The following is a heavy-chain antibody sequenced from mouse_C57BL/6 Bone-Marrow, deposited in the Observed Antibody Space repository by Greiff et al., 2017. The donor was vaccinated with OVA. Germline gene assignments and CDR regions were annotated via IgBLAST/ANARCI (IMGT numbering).Heavy chain of an antibody. D-gene: IGHD1-1*01. CDR3: ARRDYGSNYAMDY. Sequence: VQLQQPGAELVRPGSSVKLSCKASGYTFTSYWMHWVKQRPIQGLEWIGNIDPSDSETHYNQKFKDKATLTVDKSSSTAFMQLSSLTSEDSAVYFCARRDYGSNYAMDYWGQGTSVTVSS. CDR1: GYTFTSYW. J-gene: IGHJ4*01. CDR2: IDPSDSET. V-gene: IGHV1-52*01.